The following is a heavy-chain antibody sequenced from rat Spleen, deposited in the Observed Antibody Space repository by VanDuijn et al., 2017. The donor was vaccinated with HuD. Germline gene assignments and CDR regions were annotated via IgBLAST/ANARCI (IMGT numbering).Heavy chain of an antibody. V-gene: IGHV5-20*01. CDR1: GFTFSDYY. CDR3: TTDLQAGN. J-gene: IGHJ2*01. D-gene: IGHD1-1*01. CDR2: ISYDGGST. Sequence: EVQLVESGGGLVQPGRSLKLSCAASGFTFSDYYMAWVRQAPTKGLEWVASISYDGGSTYYPDSVKGRFTISRDNAKSSLYLQMDSLRSEDTATYYCTTDLQAGNWGQGVMVTVSS.